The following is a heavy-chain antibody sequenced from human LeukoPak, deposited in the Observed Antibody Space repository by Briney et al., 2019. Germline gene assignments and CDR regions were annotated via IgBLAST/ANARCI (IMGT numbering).Heavy chain of an antibody. V-gene: IGHV1-24*01. CDR2: FDPEDGET. CDR3: ARARPVVPAARDSEFRFDP. J-gene: IGHJ5*02. Sequence: GASVKVSCKVSGYTLTELSMHWVRQAPGKGLEWMGGFDPEDGETIYAQKFQGRVTITRDTSASTAYMELSSLRSEDTAVYYCARARPVVPAARDSEFRFDPWGQGTLVTVSS. D-gene: IGHD2-2*01. CDR1: GYTLTELS.